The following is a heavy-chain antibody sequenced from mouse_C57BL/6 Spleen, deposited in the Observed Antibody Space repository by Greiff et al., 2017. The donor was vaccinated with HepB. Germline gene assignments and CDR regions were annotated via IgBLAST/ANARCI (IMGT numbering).Heavy chain of an antibody. J-gene: IGHJ1*03. V-gene: IGHV7-3*01. Sequence: EVQGVESGGGLVQPGGSLSLSCAASGFTFTDYYMSWVRQPPGKALEWLGFIRNKANGYTTEYSAAVKGRFTISRDNSQSILYLQLNALRAEESATYYCARHSARYFDVWGTGTTVTVSS. CDR3: ARHSARYFDV. CDR2: IRNKANGYTT. CDR1: GFTFTDYY.